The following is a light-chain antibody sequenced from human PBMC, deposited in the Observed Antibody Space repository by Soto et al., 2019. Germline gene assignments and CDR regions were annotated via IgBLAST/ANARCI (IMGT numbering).Light chain of an antibody. CDR1: QSISSW. CDR3: QQYNSLWT. J-gene: IGKJ1*01. V-gene: IGKV1-5*03. Sequence: DIQMTQSPSTLSASVGDRVTITCRASQSISSWWAWYQQKPGKAPKLLTYKASNLESGVPSRFSGSGSGTEFPLTISSLQPDDFATYYCQQYNSLWTFGQGTKVEIK. CDR2: KAS.